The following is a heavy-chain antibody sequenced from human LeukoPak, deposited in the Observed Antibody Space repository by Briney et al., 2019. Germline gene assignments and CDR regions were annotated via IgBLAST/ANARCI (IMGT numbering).Heavy chain of an antibody. D-gene: IGHD3-3*01. J-gene: IGHJ6*02. CDR1: GFTFSSYG. CDR3: AKDLADDYYYYGMDV. Sequence: GGSLRLSCAASGFTFSSYGMHWVRQAPGKGLEWVAVISYDGSNKYYADSVKGRFTISRDNSKNTLYLQMNSPRAEDTAVYYCAKDLADDYYYYGMDVWGQGTTVTVSS. V-gene: IGHV3-30*18. CDR2: ISYDGSNK.